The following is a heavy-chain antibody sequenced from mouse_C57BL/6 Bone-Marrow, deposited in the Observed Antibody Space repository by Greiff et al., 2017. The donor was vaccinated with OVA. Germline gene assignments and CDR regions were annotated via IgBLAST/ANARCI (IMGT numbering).Heavy chain of an antibody. J-gene: IGHJ2*01. Sequence: VQLQQPGTELVKPGASVKLSCKASGYTFTSYWMHWVKQRPGQGLEWIGNINPSNGGTNYNEKFKSKATLTVDKTYSTAYMQLSSLTSEVSAVYFGARSGTVVAGFDYWGQGTTLTVSS. V-gene: IGHV1-53*01. CDR3: ARSGTVVAGFDY. CDR1: GYTFTSYW. CDR2: INPSNGGT. D-gene: IGHD1-1*01.